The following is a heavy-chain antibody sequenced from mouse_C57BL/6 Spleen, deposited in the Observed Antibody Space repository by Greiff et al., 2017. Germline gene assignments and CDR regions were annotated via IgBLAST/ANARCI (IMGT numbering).Heavy chain of an antibody. CDR2: ISGGGGNT. V-gene: IGHV5-9*01. CDR3: ARQGGNYGYFDV. D-gene: IGHD1-1*02. CDR1: GFTFSSYT. Sequence: EVMLVESGGGLVKPGGSLKLSCAASGFTFSSYTMSWVRQTPEKRLEWVATISGGGGNTYYPDSVKGRFTISRDNAKNTLYLQTSSLRSEDTALYYCARQGGNYGYFDVWGTGTTVTVSS. J-gene: IGHJ1*03.